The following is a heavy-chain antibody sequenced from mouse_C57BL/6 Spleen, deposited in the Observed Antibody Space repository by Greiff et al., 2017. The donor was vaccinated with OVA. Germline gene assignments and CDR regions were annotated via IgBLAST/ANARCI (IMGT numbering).Heavy chain of an antibody. CDR3: ARGDSSGSSWFAY. CDR2: IYPGDGDT. V-gene: IGHV1-80*01. CDR1: GYAFSSYW. D-gene: IGHD3-2*02. J-gene: IGHJ3*01. Sequence: VKLMESGAELVKPGASVKISCKASGYAFSSYWMNWVKQRPGKGLEWIGQIYPGDGDTNYNGKFKGKATLTADKSSSTAYMQLSSLTSEDSAVYFCARGDSSGSSWFAYWGQGTLVTVSA.